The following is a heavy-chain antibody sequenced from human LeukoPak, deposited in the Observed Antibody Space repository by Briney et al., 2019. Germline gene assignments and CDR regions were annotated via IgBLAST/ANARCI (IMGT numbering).Heavy chain of an antibody. D-gene: IGHD3-10*01. CDR1: GFTFSNSI. CDR2: ISASSNTL. J-gene: IGHJ4*02. Sequence: GGSLRLSCAASGFTFSNSIMNWVRQAPGKGLEWISYISASSNTLYYADSVKGRFTISRDNAKKSLYLQMNSLRAEDTAVYYCARDVSDRLLWFGELFWGQGTLVTVSS. V-gene: IGHV3-48*01. CDR3: ARDVSDRLLWFGELF.